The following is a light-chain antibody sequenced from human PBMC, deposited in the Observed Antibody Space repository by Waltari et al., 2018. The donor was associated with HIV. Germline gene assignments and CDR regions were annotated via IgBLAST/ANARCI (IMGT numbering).Light chain of an antibody. J-gene: IGLJ2*01. Sequence: QSALTPPASVSGSPGQSITISCTGTSRAVGGYNLFSLYQPHPGKAPNLMIYEVSKRPSGVSNRFSGSKSGNTASLTISGLQAEDEADYYCCAYAGSTTYVIFGGGTKLTVL. V-gene: IGLV2-23*02. CDR1: SRAVGGYNL. CDR3: CAYAGSTTYVI. CDR2: EVS.